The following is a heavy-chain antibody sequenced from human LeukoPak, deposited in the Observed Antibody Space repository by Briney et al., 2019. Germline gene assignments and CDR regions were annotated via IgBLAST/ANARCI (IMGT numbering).Heavy chain of an antibody. J-gene: IGHJ3*02. Sequence: GGSLRLSCAASGFTFSSYAMSWVRQAPGKGLEWVSAISGSGGSTYYADSVKGRFTISRDNSKNTLYLQMNSLRAEDTAVYYCAKAGDSSGYRGDSDAFDIWGQGTMVTVYS. CDR1: GFTFSSYA. CDR2: ISGSGGST. CDR3: AKAGDSSGYRGDSDAFDI. D-gene: IGHD3-22*01. V-gene: IGHV3-23*01.